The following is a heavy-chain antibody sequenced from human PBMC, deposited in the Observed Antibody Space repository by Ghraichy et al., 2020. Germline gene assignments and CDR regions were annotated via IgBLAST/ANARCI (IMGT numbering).Heavy chain of an antibody. Sequence: ASVKVSRKVSGYTLTELSMHWVRQAPGKGLEWMGGFDPEDGETIYAQKFQGRVTMTEDTSTDTAYMELSSLRSEDTAVYYCATDLYEVLGYAFDIWGQGTMVTVSS. D-gene: IGHD4/OR15-4a*01. V-gene: IGHV1-24*01. CDR2: FDPEDGET. CDR3: ATDLYEVLGYAFDI. J-gene: IGHJ3*02. CDR1: GYTLTELS.